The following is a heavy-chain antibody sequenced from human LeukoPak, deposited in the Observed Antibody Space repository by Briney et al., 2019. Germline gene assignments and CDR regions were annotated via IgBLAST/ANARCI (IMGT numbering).Heavy chain of an antibody. CDR1: GFTFSTYS. CDR2: ISSSSSYI. Sequence: GGSLRLSCAASGFTFSTYSMNWVRQATGKGLEWVSSISSSSSYIYYADSVKGRFTISRDNAKNSLYLQMNSLRAEDTAVYYCARDKVRAASDVWGKGTTVTVSS. V-gene: IGHV3-21*01. CDR3: ARDKVRAASDV. J-gene: IGHJ6*04. D-gene: IGHD6-13*01.